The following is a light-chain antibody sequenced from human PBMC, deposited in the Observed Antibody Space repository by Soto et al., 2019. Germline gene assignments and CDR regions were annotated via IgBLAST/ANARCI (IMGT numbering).Light chain of an antibody. Sequence: QSVLTQPASVSGSPGRSITISCTGTSSDVGAYKYVSRNQYHPLKARKLMIYEVTNRPSGVSNHFSASKSGNTASLSISGLQAEDEADYECRSCTSSNTQIFVTGTKLTVL. CDR1: SSDVGAYKY. CDR3: RSCTSSNTQI. J-gene: IGLJ1*01. CDR2: EVT. V-gene: IGLV2-14*01.